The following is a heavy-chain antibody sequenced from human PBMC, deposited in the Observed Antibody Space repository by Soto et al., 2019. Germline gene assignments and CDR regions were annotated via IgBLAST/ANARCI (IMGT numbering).Heavy chain of an antibody. CDR1: GFTFSDYG. V-gene: IGHV3-33*08. J-gene: IGHJ4*02. D-gene: IGHD3-3*01. CDR3: ARDSVRFLEHFSKDYFDY. CDR2: LWYDGSGE. Sequence: QVHLVESGGGVVQPGGSLRLSCAGSGFTFSDYGMHWVRQAPGKGLEWVAVLWYDGSGEYYTDSVRGRFTISRVNSKNTLYLQMNNLRDEDTGVYYCARDSVRFLEHFSKDYFDYWGQGTRVTDSS.